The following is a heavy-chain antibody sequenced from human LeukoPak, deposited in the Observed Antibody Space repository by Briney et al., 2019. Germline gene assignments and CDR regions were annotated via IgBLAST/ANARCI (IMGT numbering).Heavy chain of an antibody. CDR3: ARDNGNDYGAN. CDR1: GFTVSSNY. J-gene: IGHJ3*01. Sequence: GGSLRLSCAGSGFTVSSNYMSWVRQAPGEGLEWVSVIYTSGTTYYADSVKGRFTISRDSSKNTLYLQMSILRAEDTAVYYCARDNGNDYGANWGQGTMVTVSS. D-gene: IGHD4/OR15-4a*01. V-gene: IGHV3-53*01. CDR2: IYTSGTT.